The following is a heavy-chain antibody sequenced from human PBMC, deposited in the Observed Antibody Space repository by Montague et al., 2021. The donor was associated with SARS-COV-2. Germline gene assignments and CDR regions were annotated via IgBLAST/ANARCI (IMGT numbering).Heavy chain of an antibody. CDR3: TRHVHMTWPEPSPGFDY. V-gene: IGHV4-39*01. Sequence: SETLSLTCTVSGDSISSSSYNWGWIRQSPGKGLEWIGGVHYNGRTYYNPSLKSRVTIYVDTSKNQISLRLSSVTAVDTAVYYSTRHVHMTWPEPSPGFDYWGQGTLVTVSS. CDR2: VHYNGRT. J-gene: IGHJ4*02. CDR1: GDSISSSSYN. D-gene: IGHD1-1*01.